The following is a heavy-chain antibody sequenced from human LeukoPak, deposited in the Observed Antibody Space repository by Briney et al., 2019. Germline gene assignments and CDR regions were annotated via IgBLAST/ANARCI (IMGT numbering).Heavy chain of an antibody. CDR2: IYYSGST. D-gene: IGHD6-19*01. CDR1: GGSISSYY. Sequence: PSETLSLTCTVSGGSISSYYWSWIRQPPGKGLEWIGSIYYSGSTNYNPSLKSRVTISVDTSKNQFSLKLSSVTAADTAVYYCARHGGVTGIAVAGSLIDIWGQGTMVTVSS. CDR3: ARHGGVTGIAVAGSLIDI. J-gene: IGHJ3*02. V-gene: IGHV4-59*08.